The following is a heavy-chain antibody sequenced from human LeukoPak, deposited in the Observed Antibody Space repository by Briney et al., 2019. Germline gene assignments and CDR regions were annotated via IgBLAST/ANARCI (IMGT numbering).Heavy chain of an antibody. CDR3: ARLIRPDNWFDP. D-gene: IGHD3-16*01. Sequence: SQTLSLTCTVSGGSISSGDYYWSWIRQPPGKGLEWIGYIYYSGSTYYNPSLKSRVTISVDTSKNQFSLKLSSVTAADTAVYYCARLIRPDNWFDPWGQGTLVTVSS. CDR1: GGSISSGDYY. CDR2: IYYSGST. V-gene: IGHV4-30-4*01. J-gene: IGHJ5*02.